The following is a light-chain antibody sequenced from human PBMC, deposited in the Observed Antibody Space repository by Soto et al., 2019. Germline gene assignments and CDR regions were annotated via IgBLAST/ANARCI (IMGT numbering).Light chain of an antibody. CDR3: GTWDSSMSAGKV. CDR2: DNN. J-gene: IGLJ2*01. V-gene: IGLV1-51*01. Sequence: QSVLTQPPSVSAAPGQQVTISCSGSSSNIGNNYVSWYQQLPGTAPKLLIYDNNKRPSGIPDRFSGSKSGTSATLGITGLQTGDEADYYCGTWDSSMSAGKVFGGGTKVTVL. CDR1: SSNIGNNY.